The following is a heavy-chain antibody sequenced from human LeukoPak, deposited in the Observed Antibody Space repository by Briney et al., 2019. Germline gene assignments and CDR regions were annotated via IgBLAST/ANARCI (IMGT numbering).Heavy chain of an antibody. J-gene: IGHJ5*02. D-gene: IGHD3-16*01. CDR1: GGSVTSGTYH. CDR3: ARDHYYDGRGRFDP. Sequence: SETLSLTCSVSGGSVTSGTYHWGWIRQPPGKGLEWIGSVYFDGGTHYKPSLQSRVTISVDTSKNQFSLRLSSVAAADTALYYCARDHYYDGRGRFDPWGQGTLVTVSS. CDR2: VYFDGGT. V-gene: IGHV4-39*07.